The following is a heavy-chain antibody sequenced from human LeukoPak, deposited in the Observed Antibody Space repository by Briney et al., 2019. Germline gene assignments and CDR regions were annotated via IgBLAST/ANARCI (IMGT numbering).Heavy chain of an antibody. V-gene: IGHV4-59*01. D-gene: IGHD5-18*01. J-gene: IGHJ4*02. CDR3: ARDRLYRGYSYGFDY. CDR1: GGSISNYY. CDR2: IYYSVNT. Sequence: SETLSLTCTVSGGSISNYYWSWFRQPPGKALEWIGYIYYSVNTDYNPSLKSRLTISLDTPKNQFSLKLSSVTAADPAVYYCARDRLYRGYSYGFDYWGQGTLVTVSS.